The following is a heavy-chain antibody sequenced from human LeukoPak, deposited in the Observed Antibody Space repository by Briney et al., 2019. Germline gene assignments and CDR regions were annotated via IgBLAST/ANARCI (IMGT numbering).Heavy chain of an antibody. CDR3: ARDLSPVVRASPMGY. D-gene: IGHD3-10*01. V-gene: IGHV3-30*03. J-gene: IGHJ4*02. CDR2: ITYDGYYE. CDR1: GFXFTSYA. Sequence: PGGSLRLSCAASGFXFTSYAMHWARQAPGKGLEWVAFITYDGYYEYYSDSVKGRFTISSDTSKNTMYLQMYSLRAEDTAVYYCARDLSPVVRASPMGYWGQGTLVTVSS.